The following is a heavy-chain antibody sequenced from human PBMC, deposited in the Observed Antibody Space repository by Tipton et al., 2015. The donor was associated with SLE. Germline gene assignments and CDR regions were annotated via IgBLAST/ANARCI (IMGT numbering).Heavy chain of an antibody. D-gene: IGHD3-22*01. CDR3: ARDPREYYYDSSGYDY. CDR1: GGSISSGGYY. V-gene: IGHV4-31*03. CDR2: IYYSGST. J-gene: IGHJ4*02. Sequence: LSLTCTVSGGSISSGGYYWSWIRQHPGKGLEWIGYIYYSGSTSYNPSLKSRVTISVETSKNQFSLKLSSVTAADTAVYYCARDPREYYYDSSGYDYCGQGTLVTVSS.